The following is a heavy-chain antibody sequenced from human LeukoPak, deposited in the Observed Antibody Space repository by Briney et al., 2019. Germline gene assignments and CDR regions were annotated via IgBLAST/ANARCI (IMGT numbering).Heavy chain of an antibody. Sequence: GESLKISCKGSGYSFTSYCIGWARQMPGKGLEWMGIIYPGESDTRYSPSFQGQATIPADKSTSTAYLQWSSLKASDAAMYYCARATAFGGVIVNWGQGTLVTVSS. D-gene: IGHD3-16*02. J-gene: IGHJ4*02. V-gene: IGHV5-51*01. CDR3: ARATAFGGVIVN. CDR1: GYSFTSYC. CDR2: IYPGESDT.